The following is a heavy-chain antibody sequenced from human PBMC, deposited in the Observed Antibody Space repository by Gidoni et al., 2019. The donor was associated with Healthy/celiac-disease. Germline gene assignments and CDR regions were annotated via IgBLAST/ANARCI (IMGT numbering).Heavy chain of an antibody. CDR1: GGSFSGYY. CDR3: ARGGIEARRAYFQH. J-gene: IGHJ1*01. V-gene: IGHV4-34*01. CDR2: INHSGST. Sequence: QVQLQQWGAGLLKPSETLSLTCAVYGGSFSGYYWSWIRQPPGKGLEWIGEINHSGSTNYNPSLKSRVTISVDTSKNQFSLKLSSVTAADTAVYYCARGGIEARRAYFQHWGQGTLVTVSS. D-gene: IGHD6-6*01.